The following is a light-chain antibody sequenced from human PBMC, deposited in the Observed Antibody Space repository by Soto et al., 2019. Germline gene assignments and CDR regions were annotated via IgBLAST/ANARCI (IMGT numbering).Light chain of an antibody. CDR3: TSYTTSSTVV. CDR1: SSDVGASNY. J-gene: IGLJ2*01. Sequence: QSALTQPASVSGSPGQSITISCTGTSSDVGASNYVSWYQQHPGEAPKLMISDVTDRPSGVSYRFSGCKSGSTASLTISGLKAEDEADYFCTSYTTSSTVVFGGGTKLTVL. V-gene: IGLV2-14*03. CDR2: DVT.